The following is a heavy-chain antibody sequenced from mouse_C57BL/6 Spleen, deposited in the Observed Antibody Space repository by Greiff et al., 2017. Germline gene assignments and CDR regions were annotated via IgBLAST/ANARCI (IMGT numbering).Heavy chain of an antibody. D-gene: IGHD1-1*01. J-gene: IGHJ2*01. V-gene: IGHV1-19*01. CDR3: ARSNYYYGSSLDY. CDR2: INPYNGGT. CDR1: GYTFTDYY. Sequence: VQLKQSGPVLVKPGASVKMSCKASGYTFTDYYMNWVKQSHGKSLEWIGVINPYNGGTSYNQKFKGKATLTVDKSSSTAYMELNSLTSEDSAVYYCARSNYYYGSSLDYWGQGTTLTVSS.